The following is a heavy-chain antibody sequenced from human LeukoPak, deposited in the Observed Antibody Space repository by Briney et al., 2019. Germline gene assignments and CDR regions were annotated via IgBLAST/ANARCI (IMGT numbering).Heavy chain of an antibody. V-gene: IGHV1-8*01. D-gene: IGHD2-15*01. J-gene: IGHJ3*02. Sequence: ASVKVSCKASGYTFTSYDINWVRQATGQGLEWMGWMNPNSGNTGYAQKFQGRVTMTRNTSISTAYMELSSLRSEDTAVYYCARGVDIVVVVAATVHDAFDIWGQGTMVTVSS. CDR2: MNPNSGNT. CDR3: ARGVDIVVVVAATVHDAFDI. CDR1: GYTFTSYD.